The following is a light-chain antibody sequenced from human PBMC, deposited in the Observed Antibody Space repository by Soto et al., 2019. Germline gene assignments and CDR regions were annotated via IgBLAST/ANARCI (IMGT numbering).Light chain of an antibody. CDR2: SNN. CDR3: AAWDVSLNGVV. Sequence: QSVLTQPPSASGTPGQRVTISCSGSSSNIGSHTVNWYQQLPGTAPKLLIYSNNQRPSGVLDRFSGSKSGTSASLAISGLQSEDEAGYYCAAWDVSLNGVVFGGGTKLTVL. V-gene: IGLV1-44*01. J-gene: IGLJ2*01. CDR1: SSNIGSHT.